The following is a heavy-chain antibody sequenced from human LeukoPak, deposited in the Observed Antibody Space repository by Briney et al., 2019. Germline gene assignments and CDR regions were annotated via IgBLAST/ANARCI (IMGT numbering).Heavy chain of an antibody. CDR1: GLPIADFA. V-gene: IGHV3-43*02. Sequence: GGSLRLSCVASGLPIADFAMHWVRQAPGRGLEWVSLISGDGVSTFYADSVKGRFSISGDNSKNSLSLEMNSLRTEDTAMYYCARESGKFDYWGQGTLVAVSS. J-gene: IGHJ4*02. CDR3: ARESGKFDY. CDR2: ISGDGVST.